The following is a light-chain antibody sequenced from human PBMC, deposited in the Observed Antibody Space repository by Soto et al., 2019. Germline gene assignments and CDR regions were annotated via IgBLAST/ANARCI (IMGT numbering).Light chain of an antibody. V-gene: IGLV1-40*01. CDR3: QSYDGNLSGVV. CDR2: GNT. CDR1: GPNLGAGYD. J-gene: IGLJ3*02. Sequence: QSVLTQPPSVSGAPGQRVTISCTGSGPNLGAGYDRHWYQQLPGTAPKLLIYGNTNRPSGVPDRFSGSRSGTLASLAITGLQSEDETDYYCQSYDGNLSGVVFGRGTKLTVL.